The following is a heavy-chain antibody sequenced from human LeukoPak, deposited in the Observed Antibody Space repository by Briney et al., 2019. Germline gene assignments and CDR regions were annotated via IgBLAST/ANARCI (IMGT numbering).Heavy chain of an antibody. J-gene: IGHJ4*02. V-gene: IGHV1-2*02. CDR2: INPKSGAA. CDR3: ARGAEAETSPLDF. CDR1: GYIFSDYY. D-gene: IGHD6-13*01. Sequence: AASVKVSCMASGYIFSDYYMHWVRQAPGQGLEWLGWINPKSGAADYAQQFRGRVTMTRDTSINTDYMEMKGVTSDDTAVYYCARGAEAETSPLDFWGQGTLVIVS.